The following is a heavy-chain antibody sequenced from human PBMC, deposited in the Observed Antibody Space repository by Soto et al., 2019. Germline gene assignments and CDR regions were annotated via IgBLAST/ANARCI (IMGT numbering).Heavy chain of an antibody. J-gene: IGHJ5*02. CDR1: GFTFSSYA. V-gene: IGHV3-30-3*01. CDR3: ARDQGDIVVVPAAIFTGFLSNSFDP. CDR2: ISYDGSNK. Sequence: GGSLRLSCAASGFTFSSYAMHWVRQAPGKGLEWVAVISYDGSNKYYADSVKGRFTISRDNSKNTLYLQMNSLRAEDTAVYYCARDQGDIVVVPAAIFTGFLSNSFDPWGQGTLVTVSS. D-gene: IGHD2-2*01.